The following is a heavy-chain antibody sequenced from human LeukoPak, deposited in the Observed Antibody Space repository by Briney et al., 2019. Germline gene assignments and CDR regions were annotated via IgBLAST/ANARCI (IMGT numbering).Heavy chain of an antibody. Sequence: SVKVSCKASGGTFSSYAISWVRQAPGQGLEWMGGIIPIFGTANYAQKFQGRVTMTRDTSTSTVYMELSSLRSDDTAIYYCARSVKMPTIVHWGQGTLVTVSS. V-gene: IGHV1-69*05. CDR3: ARSVKMPTIVH. CDR2: IIPIFGTA. D-gene: IGHD5-24*01. J-gene: IGHJ1*01. CDR1: GGTFSSYA.